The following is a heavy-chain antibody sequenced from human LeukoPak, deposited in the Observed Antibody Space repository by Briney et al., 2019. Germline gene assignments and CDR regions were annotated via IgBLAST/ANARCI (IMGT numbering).Heavy chain of an antibody. CDR1: GGSFSGYY. J-gene: IGHJ4*02. Sequence: PSETLPLTCAVYGGSFSGYYWSWIRQPPGKGLEWIGEINHSGSTNYNPSLKSRVTISVDTSKNQFSLKLSSVTAADTAVYYCASGSSGYTYAARIDYWGQGTLVTVSS. CDR3: ASGSSGYTYAARIDY. V-gene: IGHV4-34*01. D-gene: IGHD3-22*01. CDR2: INHSGST.